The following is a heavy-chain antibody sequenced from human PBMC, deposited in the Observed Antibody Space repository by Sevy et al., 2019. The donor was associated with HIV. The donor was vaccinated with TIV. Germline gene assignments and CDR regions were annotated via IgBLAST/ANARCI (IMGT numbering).Heavy chain of an antibody. D-gene: IGHD2-21*02. Sequence: GGSLRRSCVASGFTFDDYGMSWVRQVPGKGLEWVSSIIWNGGSKTYADSVKGRFIISRDNGKNSPYLQMNSLRAEDTALYFCAREKSCGGACYHFDYWGQGTLVTVSS. CDR2: IIWNGGSK. CDR3: AREKSCGGACYHFDY. CDR1: GFTFDDYG. V-gene: IGHV3-20*04. J-gene: IGHJ4*02.